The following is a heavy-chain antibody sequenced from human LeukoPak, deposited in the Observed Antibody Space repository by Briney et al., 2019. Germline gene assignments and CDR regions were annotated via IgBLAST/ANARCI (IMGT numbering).Heavy chain of an antibody. V-gene: IGHV3-23*01. D-gene: IGHD4-17*01. CDR3: AKDQGRPTKTVTTTHNLDY. CDR1: GFTFSSYA. J-gene: IGHJ4*02. Sequence: GGSLRLSCAASGFTFSSYAMSWVRQAPGKGLEWVSAISGSGGSTYYADSVKGRFTISRDNSKNTLYLQMNSLRAEDTAVYYCAKDQGRPTKTVTTTHNLDYWGQGTLVTVSS. CDR2: ISGSGGST.